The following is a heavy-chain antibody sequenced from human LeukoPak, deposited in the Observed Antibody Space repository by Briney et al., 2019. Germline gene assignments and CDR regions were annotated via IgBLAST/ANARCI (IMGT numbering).Heavy chain of an antibody. V-gene: IGHV1-46*01. Sequence: ASVKVSCKASGYTFTSYYIHWVRQAPGQGLEWMGIINPSGGSKSYAQKFQGRVTITRDTSTSTVYMDLSSLRSEDTALYYCARAGSSGWYLGVYWGQGTLVTVSS. CDR3: ARAGSSGWYLGVY. CDR1: GYTFTSYY. CDR2: INPSGGSK. D-gene: IGHD6-19*01. J-gene: IGHJ4*02.